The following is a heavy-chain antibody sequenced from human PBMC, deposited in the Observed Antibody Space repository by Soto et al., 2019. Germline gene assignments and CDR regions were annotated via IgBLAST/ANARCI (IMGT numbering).Heavy chain of an antibody. CDR2: IKSKTDGGTT. J-gene: IGHJ6*03. Sequence: GGSLRLSCAASGFTFSNAWMSWVRQAPGKGLEWVGRIKSKTDGGTTDYAAPVKGRFTISRDDSKNTLYLQMNSLKTEDTAVNYCTILRLELRTYYYYYMDVWGKGTTVTVSS. CDR1: GFTFSNAW. V-gene: IGHV3-15*01. D-gene: IGHD1-7*01. CDR3: TILRLELRTYYYYYMDV.